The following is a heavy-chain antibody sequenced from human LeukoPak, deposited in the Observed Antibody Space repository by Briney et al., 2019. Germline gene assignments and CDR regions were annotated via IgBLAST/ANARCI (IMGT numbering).Heavy chain of an antibody. V-gene: IGHV4-59*01. CDR1: GGSISSYY. CDR2: IYYSGST. J-gene: IGHJ6*03. Sequence: SETLSLTCTVSGGSISSYYWSWIRQPPGKGLEWIGYIYYSGSTNYIPSLKSRVTISVDTSKNQFSLKLSSVTAADTAVYYCARLSPYYYYMDVWGKGTTVTISS. CDR3: ARLSPYYYYMDV.